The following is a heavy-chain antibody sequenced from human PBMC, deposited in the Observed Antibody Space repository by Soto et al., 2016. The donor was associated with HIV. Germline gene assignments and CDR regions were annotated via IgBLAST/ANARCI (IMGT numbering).Heavy chain of an antibody. CDR2: ISWNSGSI. CDR3: DKSYVRGSGYFDL. Sequence: EVQLVESGGGLVQPGRSLRLSCAASGFTFDDYAMHWVRQAPGKGLEWVSGISWNSGSIGYADSVKGRFTISRDNAKNSLYLQMNSLRAEDMALYYCDKSYVRGSGYFDLVGPGTLVHCLL. J-gene: IGHJ2*01. D-gene: IGHD3-16*01. CDR1: GFTFDDYA. V-gene: IGHV3-9*03.